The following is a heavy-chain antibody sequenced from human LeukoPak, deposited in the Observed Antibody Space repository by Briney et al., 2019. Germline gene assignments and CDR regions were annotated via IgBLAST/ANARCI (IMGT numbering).Heavy chain of an antibody. V-gene: IGHV4-59*01. CDR2: TCYSGTT. D-gene: IGHD1-20*01. J-gene: IGHJ4*02. CDR3: ARDEGLTGTRYDTQFDY. CDR1: GGSLSSYY. Sequence: SETLSLTCTVSGGSLSSYYWSWIRQPPGKGLEWIGYTCYSGTTNYNPSLKSRVTISVDTSKNQFSLKLSSVTAADTAVYYCARDEGLTGTRYDTQFDYWGQGTLVTVSS.